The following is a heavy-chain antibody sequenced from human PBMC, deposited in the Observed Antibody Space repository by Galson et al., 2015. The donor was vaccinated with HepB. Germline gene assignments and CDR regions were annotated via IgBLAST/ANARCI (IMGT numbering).Heavy chain of an antibody. D-gene: IGHD3-3*01. J-gene: IGHJ4*02. V-gene: IGHV3-23*01. CDR2: ISGSGGST. Sequence: SLRLSCAASGFTFSSYAMSWVRQAPGKGLEWVSAISGSGGSTYYADSVKGRFTISRDNSKNTLYLQMNSLRAEDTAVYYCARESVLRFLEWCLDYWGQGTLVTVSS. CDR3: ARESVLRFLEWCLDY. CDR1: GFTFSSYA.